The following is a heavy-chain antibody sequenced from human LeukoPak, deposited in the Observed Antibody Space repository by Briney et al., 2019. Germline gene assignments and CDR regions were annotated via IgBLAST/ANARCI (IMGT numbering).Heavy chain of an antibody. CDR1: GFTFSSYA. CDR2: ISESGGTT. V-gene: IGHV3-23*01. CDR3: ARGGSSWDFAFDI. D-gene: IGHD6-13*01. Sequence: PGGSLRLTCAASGFTFSSYAMNWVRQAPGKGLEWVSSISESGGTTDYADSVKGRFTISRDNSKNTLYLQMNSLRTEDTAMYYCARGGSSWDFAFDIWGQGTMVTVSS. J-gene: IGHJ3*02.